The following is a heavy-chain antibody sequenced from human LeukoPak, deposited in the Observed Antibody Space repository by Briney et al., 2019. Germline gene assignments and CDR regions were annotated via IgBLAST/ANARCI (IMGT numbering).Heavy chain of an antibody. J-gene: IGHJ4*02. Sequence: PSETLSLTCTVSGGSISSGGYYWSWIRQHPGKGLEWIGYIHYSGSTKYNPSLKSRVTISVDTSRNQFSLKLSSVTAADTAVYYCARWYSSGWAFDYWGQGTLVTVSS. V-gene: IGHV4-61*08. D-gene: IGHD6-19*01. CDR2: IHYSGST. CDR3: ARWYSSGWAFDY. CDR1: GGSISSGGYY.